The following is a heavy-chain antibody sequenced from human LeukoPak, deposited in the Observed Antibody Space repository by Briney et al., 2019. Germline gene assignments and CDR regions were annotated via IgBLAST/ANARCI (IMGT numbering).Heavy chain of an antibody. CDR3: ASEPWYYYDSSGFTLPFDY. D-gene: IGHD3-22*01. CDR2: VSGSGGST. J-gene: IGHJ4*02. V-gene: IGHV3-23*01. Sequence: GGSLRLSCAASGFTFSSYAMSWVRQAPGKGPEWVSAVSGSGGSTYYADSVKGRFTISRDNSKNTLYLQMNSLRAEDTAVYYCASEPWYYYDSSGFTLPFDYWGQGALVTVSS. CDR1: GFTFSSYA.